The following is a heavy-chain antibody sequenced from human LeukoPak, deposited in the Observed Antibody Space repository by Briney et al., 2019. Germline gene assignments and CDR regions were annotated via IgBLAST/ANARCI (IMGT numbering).Heavy chain of an antibody. V-gene: IGHV3-30*18. D-gene: IGHD5-24*01. Sequence: GGSLRLSCAASGFSFSNYAMSWVRQAPGKGLEWVAVISYDGSNKYYADSVKGRFTISRDNSKNTLYLQMNSLRAEDTAVYYCAKDRARLEMATTLDYWGQGTLVTVSS. J-gene: IGHJ4*02. CDR2: ISYDGSNK. CDR1: GFSFSNYA. CDR3: AKDRARLEMATTLDY.